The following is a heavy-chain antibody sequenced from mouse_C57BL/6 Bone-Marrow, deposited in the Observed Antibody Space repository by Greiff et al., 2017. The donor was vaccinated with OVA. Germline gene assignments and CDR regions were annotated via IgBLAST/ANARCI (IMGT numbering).Heavy chain of an antibody. CDR1: GYTFTDYY. D-gene: IGHD1-1*01. CDR3: ARERTTVVEGGFAY. V-gene: IGHV1-19*01. J-gene: IGHJ3*01. CDR2: INPYNGGT. Sequence: VQLQQSGPVLVKPGASVKMSCKASGYTFTDYYMNWVKQSHGKSLEWIGVINPYNGGTSYNQKFKGKATLTVDKSSSTAYMELNSLTSEDSAVYYCARERTTVVEGGFAYWGQGTLVTVSA.